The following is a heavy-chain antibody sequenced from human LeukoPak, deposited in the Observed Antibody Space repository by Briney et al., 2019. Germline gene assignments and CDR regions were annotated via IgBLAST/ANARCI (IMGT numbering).Heavy chain of an antibody. D-gene: IGHD5-18*01. V-gene: IGHV1-2*02. CDR1: GYTFTSYY. Sequence: ASVKVSCKASGYTFTSYYMHWVRQAPGQGLEWMGWINPNSGGTNYAQKFQGRVTMTRDTSISTAYMELSRLRSDDTAVYYCARMLGVDTAMELDYWGQGTLVTVSS. CDR3: ARMLGVDTAMELDY. J-gene: IGHJ4*02. CDR2: INPNSGGT.